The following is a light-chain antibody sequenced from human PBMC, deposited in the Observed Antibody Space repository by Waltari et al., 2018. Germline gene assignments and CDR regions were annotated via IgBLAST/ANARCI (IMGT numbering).Light chain of an antibody. V-gene: IGKV1-39*01. Sequence: DIQMTQSPSSLSASLGDIVTITCRAGQSISSYVNWYQQKSGKAPKLLIYAASSLQSGVPSRFSGSGSGTDFSLTISSLQPEDFATYYCQQTYKTPITFGQGTRLDIK. CDR3: QQTYKTPIT. CDR1: QSISSY. J-gene: IGKJ5*01. CDR2: AAS.